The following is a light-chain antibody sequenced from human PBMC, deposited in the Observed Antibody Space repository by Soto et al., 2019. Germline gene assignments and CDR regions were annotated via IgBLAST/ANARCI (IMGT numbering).Light chain of an antibody. CDR1: QTISSW. V-gene: IGKV1-5*03. CDR3: QHYSSYSEA. J-gene: IGKJ1*01. Sequence: DIQMHQSPSTLSGSVGDRVTITCRASQTISSWLAWYQQKPGKDPKRLIYEASTLKSGVPSRVSGSGSGTEFTLTISSLQPDDLASYPCQHYSSYSEAFGQGTKVELK. CDR2: EAS.